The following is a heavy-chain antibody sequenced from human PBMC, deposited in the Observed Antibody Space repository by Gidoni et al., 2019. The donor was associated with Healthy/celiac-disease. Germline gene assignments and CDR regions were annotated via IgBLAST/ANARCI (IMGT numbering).Heavy chain of an antibody. CDR3: AKAGGNDYYDSKDY. Sequence: EVQLWESGGGVVQPGGALRLSGEASGYTFGSYAMSWVRQAPGKGLEWVSAISGSGGSTYYADSVKGRFTISRDNSKNTLYLQMNSLRAEDTAVYYCAKAGGNDYYDSKDYWGQGTLVTVSS. J-gene: IGHJ4*02. CDR1: GYTFGSYA. V-gene: IGHV3-23*01. CDR2: ISGSGGST. D-gene: IGHD3-22*01.